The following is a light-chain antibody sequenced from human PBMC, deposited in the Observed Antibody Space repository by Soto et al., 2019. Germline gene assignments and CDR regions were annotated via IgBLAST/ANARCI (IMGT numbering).Light chain of an antibody. CDR3: CSYAGSSTDYV. CDR2: EVS. V-gene: IGLV2-23*02. CDR1: SGDVGGYNL. Sequence: QSALTQPASVSGSPGRSITISCTGTSGDVGGYNLVSWYQQHPGKAPKLMIYEVSKRPSGVSYRLSGSKSGNTASLTTSGLQDEDEADHYCCSYAGSSTDYVFGTGTKLTVL. J-gene: IGLJ1*01.